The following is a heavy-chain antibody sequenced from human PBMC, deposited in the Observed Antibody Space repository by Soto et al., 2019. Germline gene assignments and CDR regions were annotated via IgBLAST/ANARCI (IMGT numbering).Heavy chain of an antibody. Sequence: PGGSLRLSCAASAFTINNYWMHWVRQAPGKGLVWCSRINNDGTSTSYADSVKGRFTISRDNAKNTLYLQMNSLRAEDTAVYYCARSIISMDVWGQGTTVTVSS. CDR2: INNDGTST. CDR1: AFTINNYW. D-gene: IGHD3-10*01. V-gene: IGHV3-74*01. J-gene: IGHJ6*02. CDR3: ARSIISMDV.